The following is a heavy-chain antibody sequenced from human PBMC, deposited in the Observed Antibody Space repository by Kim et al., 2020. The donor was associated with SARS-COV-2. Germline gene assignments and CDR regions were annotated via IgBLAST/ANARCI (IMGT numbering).Heavy chain of an antibody. J-gene: IGHJ4*02. Sequence: STYYADSVKGRFTISRDNSKNTLYLQMNSLRAEDTAVYYCAKAVAGYFDYWGQGTLVTVSS. V-gene: IGHV3-23*01. D-gene: IGHD6-19*01. CDR3: AKAVAGYFDY. CDR2: ST.